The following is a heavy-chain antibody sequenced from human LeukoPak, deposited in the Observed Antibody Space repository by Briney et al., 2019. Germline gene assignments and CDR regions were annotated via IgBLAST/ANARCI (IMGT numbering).Heavy chain of an antibody. Sequence: PGGSLRLSCAASGFTVSSNYMSWVRQAPGKGLEWVSVIYSGGSTYYADSVKGRFTISRDNSKNTLYLQMNSLRAEDTAVYYCASYYGSGSYYPPDVWGQGTTVTVSS. CDR1: GFTVSSNY. CDR3: ASYYGSGSYYPPDV. CDR2: IYSGGST. J-gene: IGHJ6*02. D-gene: IGHD3-10*01. V-gene: IGHV3-66*01.